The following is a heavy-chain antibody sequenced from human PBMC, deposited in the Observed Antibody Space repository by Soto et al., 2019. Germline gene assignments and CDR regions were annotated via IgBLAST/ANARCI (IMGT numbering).Heavy chain of an antibody. CDR1: GGSVSSNTYY. CDR3: ARAPYYYDSSGYYSAFYWYFDL. D-gene: IGHD3-22*01. Sequence: PSETLSLTCTVSGGSVSSNTYYWNWIRQPPGKGLERIGYIYHSGSTYYNPSLKSRVTISVDRSKNQFSLKLSSVTAADTAVYYCARAPYYYDSSGYYSAFYWYFDLWGRGTLVTVSS. CDR2: IYHSGST. V-gene: IGHV4-30-2*01. J-gene: IGHJ2*01.